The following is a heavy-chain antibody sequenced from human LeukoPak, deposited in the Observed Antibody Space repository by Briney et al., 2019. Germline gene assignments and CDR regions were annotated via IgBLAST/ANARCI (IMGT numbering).Heavy chain of an antibody. V-gene: IGHV4-59*12. Sequence: NPSETLSLTCTVSGGSISSYYWSWIRQPPGKGLEWIGYIYYSGSTYYNPSLKSRLTISVDTSKNQFSLKLSSVTAADTAVYYCARFGSSTWYKGAFDIWGQGTMVTVAS. CDR2: IYYSGST. CDR3: ARFGSSTWYKGAFDI. D-gene: IGHD6-13*01. J-gene: IGHJ3*02. CDR1: GGSISSYY.